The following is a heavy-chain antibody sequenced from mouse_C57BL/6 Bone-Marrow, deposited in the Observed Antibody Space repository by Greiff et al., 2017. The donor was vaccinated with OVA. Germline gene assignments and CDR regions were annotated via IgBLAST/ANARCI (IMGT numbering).Heavy chain of an antibody. CDR1: GYTFTSYW. D-gene: IGHD4-1*01. CDR3: ARCWDDYDMDY. V-gene: IGHV1-69*01. Sequence: QVQLQQPGAELVMPGASVKLSCKASGYTFTSYWMHWVKQRPGQGLEWIGEIDPSDSYTNYNQKFKGKSTLTVDKSSSTAYMQLSSLTSEDSAVYYCARCWDDYDMDYWGQGTSVTVSS. J-gene: IGHJ4*01. CDR2: IDPSDSYT.